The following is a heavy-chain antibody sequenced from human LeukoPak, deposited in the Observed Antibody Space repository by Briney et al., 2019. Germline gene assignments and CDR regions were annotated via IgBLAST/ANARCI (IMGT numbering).Heavy chain of an antibody. CDR1: GFTFSTYA. V-gene: IGHV3-23*01. J-gene: IGHJ4*02. Sequence: PGGSLRLSCEASGFTFSTYAMSWVRQAAGKGLEWVSDISASGRTTYYADSVQGRFSVSRDNSRSTLYLQMNSLRVEDTAVYFCAKFANDILTGFYHFDHWGQGILVTVSS. CDR3: AKFANDILTGFYHFDH. D-gene: IGHD3-9*01. CDR2: ISASGRTT.